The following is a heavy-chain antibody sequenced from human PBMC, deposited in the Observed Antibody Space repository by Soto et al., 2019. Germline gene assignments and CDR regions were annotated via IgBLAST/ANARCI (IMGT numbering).Heavy chain of an antibody. Sequence: PSETLSLTCTVSGGSISSYYWSWIRQPPGKGLEWIGYIYYSGSTNYNPSLKSRVTISVDTSKNQFSLKLSSVTAADTAVYYCARVRRDGYHPGWGPWFDPWGQGTLVTVSS. V-gene: IGHV4-59*01. CDR2: IYYSGST. J-gene: IGHJ5*02. CDR3: ARVRRDGYHPGWGPWFDP. D-gene: IGHD5-12*01. CDR1: GGSISSYY.